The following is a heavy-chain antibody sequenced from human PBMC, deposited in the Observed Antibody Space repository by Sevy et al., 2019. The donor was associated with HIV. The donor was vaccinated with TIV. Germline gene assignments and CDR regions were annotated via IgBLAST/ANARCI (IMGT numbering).Heavy chain of an antibody. J-gene: IGHJ4*02. CDR2: IYYTGST. V-gene: IGHV4-59*01. CDR3: ARAVTTVNPFDY. Sequence: SETLSLTCSVSGGSISNYRWTWIRQSPGKRLEWIGYIYYTGSTDYNPSLKGRVTISVDTSKNQLSLKLTSVTAADTAVYYCARAVTTVNPFDYWGQGTLVTVSS. D-gene: IGHD4-17*01. CDR1: GGSISNYR.